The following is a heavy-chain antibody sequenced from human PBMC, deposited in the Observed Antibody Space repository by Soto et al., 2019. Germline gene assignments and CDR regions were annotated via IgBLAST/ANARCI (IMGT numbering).Heavy chain of an antibody. Sequence: PSETLSLTCTVSGGSISSRSYYWGWIRQPPGKGLEWIGSIYYSGSTYYNPSLKSRVTISVDTSKNQFSLKLSSVTAADTAVYYCARHRDYGDYGYWGQGTLVTVSS. V-gene: IGHV4-39*01. CDR3: ARHRDYGDYGY. CDR2: IYYSGST. CDR1: GGSISSRSYY. D-gene: IGHD4-17*01. J-gene: IGHJ4*02.